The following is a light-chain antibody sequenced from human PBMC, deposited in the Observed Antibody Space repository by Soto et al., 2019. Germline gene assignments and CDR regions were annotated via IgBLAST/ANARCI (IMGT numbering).Light chain of an antibody. CDR2: ENN. CDR1: SSNIGNNY. CDR3: GTWDSSLSAYV. V-gene: IGLV1-51*02. Sequence: QSVLTQPPSVSAAPGQKVTISCSGSSSNIGNNYVSWYQQLPGTAPKLLIYENNKRPSGIPDRFSGSKPGTSATLGITGLQTGDEADYYCGTWDSSLSAYVFGTGTKLTVL. J-gene: IGLJ1*01.